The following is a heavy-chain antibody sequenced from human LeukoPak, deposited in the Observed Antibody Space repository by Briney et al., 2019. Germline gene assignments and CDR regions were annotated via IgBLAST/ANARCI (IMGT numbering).Heavy chain of an antibody. D-gene: IGHD4-17*01. CDR2: VYSSGDANV. CDR3: ARVRSHDVYSDL. J-gene: IGHJ4*02. CDR1: GASTSSYF. Sequence: PSETLSLTCTVSGASTSSYFWSWIRQPPGKGLEWIGRVYSSGDANVNYNPSLRSRMTISVDPSKNQFSLELRSVTAADTAVYYCARVRSHDVYSDLWGPGTLVTVSS. V-gene: IGHV4-59*01.